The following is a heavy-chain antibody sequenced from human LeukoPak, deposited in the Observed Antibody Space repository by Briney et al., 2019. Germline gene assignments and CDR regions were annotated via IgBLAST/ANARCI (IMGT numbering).Heavy chain of an antibody. CDR1: GGSISSSSYY. CDR2: IYYSGST. CDR3: ARQPYYDFWSGADY. Sequence: SETPSLTCTVSGGSISSSSYYWGWIRQPPGKGLEWIGNIYYSGSTYYNPSLKSRVTISVDTSKNQFSLKLSSVTAADTAVYYCARQPYYDFWSGADYWGQGTLVTVSS. D-gene: IGHD3-3*01. V-gene: IGHV4-39*01. J-gene: IGHJ4*02.